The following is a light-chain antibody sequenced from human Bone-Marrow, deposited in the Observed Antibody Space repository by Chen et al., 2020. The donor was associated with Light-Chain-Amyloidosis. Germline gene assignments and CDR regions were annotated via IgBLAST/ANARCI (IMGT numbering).Light chain of an antibody. CDR1: DLPTKY. V-gene: IGLV3-25*03. CDR3: QSADSSGTYEVI. CDR2: RDT. J-gene: IGLJ2*01. Sequence: SYELTQPPSVSVSPGQTARITCSGDDLPTKYAYWYQQKPGQAPVLVIQRDTVRPSGISERFSGASSGTTATLTISGVQAEDEADYHCQSADSSGTYEVIFGGGTKLTV.